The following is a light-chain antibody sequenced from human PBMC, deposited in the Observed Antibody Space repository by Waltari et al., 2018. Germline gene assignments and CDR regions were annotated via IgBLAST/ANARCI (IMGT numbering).Light chain of an antibody. Sequence: EIVMTQSPATLSVSPGERATLSCRASQSVNSNLAWYQQKPGQAPRLLIYGASTRATGIPARFSGSGSGTEFTLIISSLQSEDSAVYYCQKYNNWPPLFGQGTKLEIK. V-gene: IGKV3-15*01. J-gene: IGKJ2*01. CDR2: GAS. CDR3: QKYNNWPPL. CDR1: QSVNSN.